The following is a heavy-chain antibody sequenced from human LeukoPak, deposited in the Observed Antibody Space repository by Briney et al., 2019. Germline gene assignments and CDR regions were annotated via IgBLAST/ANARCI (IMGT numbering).Heavy chain of an antibody. D-gene: IGHD3-16*01. CDR2: ISYDGSNK. J-gene: IGHJ4*02. Sequence: PGRSLRLSCAASGFTCSSYAMHWVRQAPGKGLEWVAVISYDGSNKYYADSVKGRFNISRDNSKKTLYLQMNSLRAEDTAVYYCAKDAEDYVWGSCPDYGGQGTLVTVSS. V-gene: IGHV3-30*04. CDR3: AKDAEDYVWGSCPDY. CDR1: GFTCSSYA.